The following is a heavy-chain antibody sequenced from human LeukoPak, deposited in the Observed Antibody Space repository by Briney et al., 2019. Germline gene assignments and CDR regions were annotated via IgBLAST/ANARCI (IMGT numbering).Heavy chain of an antibody. J-gene: IGHJ4*02. CDR1: GYTFTSYY. V-gene: IGHV1-46*01. CDR3: ASSQEPHQVDY. D-gene: IGHD1-26*01. Sequence: ASVKVSCKASGYTFTSYYMHWVRQAPGQGLEWMGIINPSGGSTSYPQKFQGRVTMTRDTSTSTVYMELSSLRSEDTAVYYCASSQEPHQVDYWGQGTLVTVSS. CDR2: INPSGGST.